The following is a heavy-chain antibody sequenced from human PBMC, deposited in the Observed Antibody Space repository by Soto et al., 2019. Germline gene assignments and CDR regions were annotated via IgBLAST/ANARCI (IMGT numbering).Heavy chain of an antibody. CDR1: GFTFSDYY. D-gene: IGHD5-12*01. V-gene: IGHV3-11*01. J-gene: IGHJ4*02. CDR2: ISSSGSTI. Sequence: GGSLRLSCAASGFTFSDYYMSWIRQAPGKWLEWVSYISSSGSTIYYADSVKGRFTISRDNAKNSLYLQMNSLRAEDTAVYYCAGDPGWLQFGTFDYWGQGTLVTVSS. CDR3: AGDPGWLQFGTFDY.